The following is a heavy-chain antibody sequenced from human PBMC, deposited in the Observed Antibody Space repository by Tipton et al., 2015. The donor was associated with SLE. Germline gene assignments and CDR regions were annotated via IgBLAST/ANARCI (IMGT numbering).Heavy chain of an antibody. CDR3: ARDRLGGSFDS. D-gene: IGHD1-26*01. Sequence: TLSLTCTVSGGSFSGYYWNWIRQPPGTGLEWIGYIYDSGTTNFNPSLKSRVIISEDTSKNHISLKLSSVTAADTAVYYCARDRLGGSFDSWAQGSLVTVSS. CDR2: IYDSGTT. V-gene: IGHV4-59*01. J-gene: IGHJ4*02. CDR1: GGSFSGYY.